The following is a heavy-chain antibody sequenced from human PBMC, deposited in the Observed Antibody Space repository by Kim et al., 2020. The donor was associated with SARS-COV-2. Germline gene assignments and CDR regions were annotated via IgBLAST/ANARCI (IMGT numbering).Heavy chain of an antibody. D-gene: IGHD3-10*01. J-gene: IGHJ3*02. CDR3: TREGFGGIAFDI. CDR2: I. Sequence: IHVASSLKGRFTVSRDDAKQSLYLQMNSLAEEDTAVYFCTREGFGGIAFDIWGQGTTVTVSS. V-gene: IGHV3-48*02.